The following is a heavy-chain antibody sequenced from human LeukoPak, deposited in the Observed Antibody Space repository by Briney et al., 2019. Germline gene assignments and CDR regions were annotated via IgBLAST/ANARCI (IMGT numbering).Heavy chain of an antibody. CDR1: GFTFSRYW. CDR2: VKQDGIEK. V-gene: IGHV3-7*01. J-gene: IGHJ4*02. Sequence: PGGSLRLSCAASGFTFSRYWMSWVRQAPGKGLEWVANVKQDGIEKYYVDSVKGRFTISRDTSRNTLFLQMNSLRTEDTAVYYCARGGAAAARKRGIDYWGQGTLVTVSS. D-gene: IGHD6-13*01. CDR3: ARGGAAAARKRGIDY.